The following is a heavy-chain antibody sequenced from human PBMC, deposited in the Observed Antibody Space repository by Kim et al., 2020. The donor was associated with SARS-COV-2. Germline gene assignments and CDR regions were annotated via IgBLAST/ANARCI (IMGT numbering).Heavy chain of an antibody. Sequence: ASVKVSCKASGYTFTSYGISWVRQAPGQGLEWMGWISAYNGNTNYAQKLQGRVTMTTDTSTSTAYMELRSLRSDDTAVYYCAVRPVRELAYYYGMDVWGQETTGSVSS. CDR2: ISAYNGNT. CDR3: AVRPVRELAYYYGMDV. J-gene: IGHJ6*02. V-gene: IGHV1-18*04. D-gene: IGHD1-7*01. CDR1: GYTFTSYG.